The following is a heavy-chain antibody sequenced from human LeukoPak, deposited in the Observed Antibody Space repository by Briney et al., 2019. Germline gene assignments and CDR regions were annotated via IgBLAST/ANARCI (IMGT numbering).Heavy chain of an antibody. CDR2: INSDGSST. CDR1: GFTFSSYW. V-gene: IGHV3-74*01. CDR3: ARDDGLTFDY. J-gene: IGHJ4*02. Sequence: GGSLRLSCAASGFTFSSYWMHWVRQAPGEGLVWVSRINSDGSSTNYADSVKGRFTISRDNAKSTLYLQMNSLRAEDTAVYYCARDDGLTFDYWGQGTLGTVSS. D-gene: IGHD3/OR15-3a*01.